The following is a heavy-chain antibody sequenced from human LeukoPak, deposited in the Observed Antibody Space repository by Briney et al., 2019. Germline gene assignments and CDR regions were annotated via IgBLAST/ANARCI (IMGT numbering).Heavy chain of an antibody. J-gene: IGHJ5*02. D-gene: IGHD6-6*01. V-gene: IGHV4-4*09. CDR1: GGSISSYY. CDR3: ARLDLAARRNWFDP. CDR2: IYTSGST. Sequence: SETLSLTCTVSGGSISSYYWSWIRQPPGKGLEWIGYIYTSGSTNYNPSLKSRVTISVDTSKNQFSLKLSSVTAADTAVYYCARLDLAARRNWFDPWGQGTLVTVSS.